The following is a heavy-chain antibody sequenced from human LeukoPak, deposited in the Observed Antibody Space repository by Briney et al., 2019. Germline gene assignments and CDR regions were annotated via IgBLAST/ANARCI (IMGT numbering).Heavy chain of an antibody. Sequence: ASVKVSCKASGYTFTSYGISWVRQAPGQRLEWMGWISAYNGNTNYAQKLQGRVTMTEDTSTDTAYMELSSLRSEDTAVYYCATGPTGYYDSSGLLRGVYWGQGTLVTVSS. D-gene: IGHD3-22*01. CDR3: ATGPTGYYDSSGLLRGVY. CDR1: GYTFTSYG. V-gene: IGHV1-18*01. CDR2: ISAYNGNT. J-gene: IGHJ4*02.